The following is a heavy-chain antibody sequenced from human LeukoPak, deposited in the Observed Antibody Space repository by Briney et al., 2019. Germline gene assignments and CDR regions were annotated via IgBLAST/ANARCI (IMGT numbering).Heavy chain of an antibody. CDR3: ARHGLPDGNYDY. J-gene: IGHJ4*01. D-gene: IGHD1-7*01. CDR1: GGSIINYH. Sequence: SETLSLTCTVSGGSIINYHWSWIRQPPGKGLEWIGYIYYSGNTKYNPSLKSRVTMSVDTSKNQFSLELTSVTAADTAVYYCARHGLPDGNYDYWGHGTLVTVSS. CDR2: IYYSGNT. V-gene: IGHV4-59*08.